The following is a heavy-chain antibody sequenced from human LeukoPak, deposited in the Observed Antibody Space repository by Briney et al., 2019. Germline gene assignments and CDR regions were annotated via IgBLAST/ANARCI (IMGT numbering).Heavy chain of an antibody. CDR1: GFTFSSYW. D-gene: IGHD2-2*02. CDR3: ARGDIVVVPAAIVDY. CDR2: INSDGSST. V-gene: IGHV3-74*01. J-gene: IGHJ4*02. Sequence: GGSLRLSCAASGFTFSSYWMHWVRQAPGKGLVWVSRINSDGSSTSYADSVKGRFTISRDNAKNTLYLQMNSLRAEDTAVYHCARGDIVVVPAAIVDYWGQGTLVTVSS.